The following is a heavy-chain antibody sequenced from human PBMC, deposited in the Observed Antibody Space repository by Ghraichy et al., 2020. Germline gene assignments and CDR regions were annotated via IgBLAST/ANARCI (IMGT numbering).Heavy chain of an antibody. Sequence: SETLSLTCAISGDSVSSNSAAWNWIRQSPSRGLEWLGRTYYRSKWYNDYAVSVKSRITINPDTSKNQFSLQLNSVTPEDTAVYYCARLRIAAAGENSSGWTKSGNSRRSLQLSPPYYYGMDVWGQGTTVTVSS. CDR1: GDSVSSNSAA. D-gene: IGHD6-13*01. CDR2: TYYRSKWYN. CDR3: ARLRIAAAGENSSGWTKSGNSRRSLQLSPPYYYGMDV. J-gene: IGHJ6*02. V-gene: IGHV6-1*01.